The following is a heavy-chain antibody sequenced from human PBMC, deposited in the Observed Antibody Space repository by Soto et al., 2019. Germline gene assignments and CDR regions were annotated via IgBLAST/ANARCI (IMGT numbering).Heavy chain of an antibody. V-gene: IGHV4-34*01. D-gene: IGHD6-19*01. CDR3: VRGSGEQWLLPDR. CDR1: GRSFSGYY. CDR2: INHSGST. J-gene: IGHJ5*02. Sequence: TSETLSLTCAVYGRSFSGYYWSWIRQPPGKGLEWIGEINHSGSTNYNPSLKSRVTISVDTSKNQFSLKLSSVTAADTAVYYCVRGSGEQWLLPDRWGQGTLVTVSS.